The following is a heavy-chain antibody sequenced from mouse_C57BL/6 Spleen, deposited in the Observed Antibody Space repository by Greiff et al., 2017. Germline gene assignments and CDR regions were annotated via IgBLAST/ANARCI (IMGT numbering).Heavy chain of an antibody. CDR1: GYTFTDYE. J-gene: IGHJ4*01. CDR2: IDPETGGT. Sequence: QVQLQQSGAELVRPGASVTLSCKASGYTFTDYEMHWVKQTPVHGLEWIGAIDPETGGTAYNQKFKGKAILTADKSSSTAYMELRSLTSEDSAVYYCTIYYGSSYGYAMDYWGQGTSVPVSS. V-gene: IGHV1-15*01. CDR3: TIYYGSSYGYAMDY. D-gene: IGHD1-1*01.